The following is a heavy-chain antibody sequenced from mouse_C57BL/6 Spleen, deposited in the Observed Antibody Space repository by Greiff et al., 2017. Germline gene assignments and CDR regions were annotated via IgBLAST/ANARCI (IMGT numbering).Heavy chain of an antibody. CDR1: GYTFTSYW. D-gene: IGHD1-1*01. V-gene: IGHV1-55*01. CDR2: IYPGSGST. CDR3: ARSGITTVVAKGFAY. Sequence: QVQLQQPGAELVKPGASVKMSCKASGYTFTSYWITWVKQRPGQGLEWIGDIYPGSGSTTYNEKFKSKATLSVDKSSSAAYMQLSSLTSEDSAVYYCARSGITTVVAKGFAYWGQGTLVTVSA. J-gene: IGHJ3*01.